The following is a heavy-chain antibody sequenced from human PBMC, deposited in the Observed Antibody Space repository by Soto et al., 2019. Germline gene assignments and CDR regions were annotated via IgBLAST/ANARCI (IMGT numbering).Heavy chain of an antibody. J-gene: IGHJ5*02. CDR2: IYYSGST. CDR1: GVSMSSSGYY. D-gene: IGHD1-26*01. V-gene: IGHV4-39*01. Sequence: EPLSLTCTVSGVSMSSSGYYCGWIRQPPGKGLEWIGSIYYSGSTFYNPSLKSRVTLSIDKSRNQFSLKLSSVTAADSAVYYCARGDSGSYTNWLEAWGKGTLVTVS. CDR3: ARGDSGSYTNWLEA.